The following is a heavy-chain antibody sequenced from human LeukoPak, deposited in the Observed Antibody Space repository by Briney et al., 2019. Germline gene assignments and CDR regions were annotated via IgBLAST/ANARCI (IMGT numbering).Heavy chain of an antibody. Sequence: ASVKVSCKVSGYTLTELSMHWVRQAPGKGLEWMGGFDPEDDETIYAQKFQGRVTMTEDTSTDTAYMELSSLRSEDTAVYYCATGVLRYSPLGFDPWGQGTLVTVSS. D-gene: IGHD3-9*01. CDR3: ATGVLRYSPLGFDP. CDR2: FDPEDDET. J-gene: IGHJ5*02. CDR1: GYTLTELS. V-gene: IGHV1-24*01.